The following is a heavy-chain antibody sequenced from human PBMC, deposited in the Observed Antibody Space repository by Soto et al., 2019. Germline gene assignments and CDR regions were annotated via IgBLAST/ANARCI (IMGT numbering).Heavy chain of an antibody. V-gene: IGHV1-69*06. CDR1: GGAFHSSA. J-gene: IGHJ4*02. CDR2: IIPMSDSP. D-gene: IGHD2-2*01. CDR3: ALAPRWTYRPTSY. Sequence: PVKVSCKVSGGAFHSSALNWVRRAPGQGLEWIGGIIPMSDSPNYAQEFQGRVTIIADISTTTAYMEVRSLRSDDTAVYYCALAPRWTYRPTSYWGKATLLTVCS.